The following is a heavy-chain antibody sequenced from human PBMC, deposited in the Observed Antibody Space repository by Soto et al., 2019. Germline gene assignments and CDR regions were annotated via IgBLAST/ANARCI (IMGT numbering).Heavy chain of an antibody. Sequence: QVQLQESGPGLVKPSQTLSLTCTVSGGSINSGDYYWSWVRQVPGKGLEWIGFISYSGNTHYNPSLESRVTISKDTSKNQFSLRLNSMTAADSAVYYCAREVLPNSRGWYTVLVRWFDPWGQGTLVTVSS. CDR2: ISYSGNT. CDR1: GGSINSGDYY. J-gene: IGHJ5*02. D-gene: IGHD6-19*01. V-gene: IGHV4-31*03. CDR3: AREVLPNSRGWYTVLVRWFDP.